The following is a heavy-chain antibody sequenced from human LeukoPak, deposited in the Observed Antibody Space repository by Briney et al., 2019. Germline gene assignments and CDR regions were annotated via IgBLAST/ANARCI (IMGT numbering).Heavy chain of an antibody. J-gene: IGHJ4*02. V-gene: IGHV4-59*01. D-gene: IGHD4-23*01. CDR2: IYYRGST. CDR1: GGSLSSYY. CDR3: ARDGGGKSRPFDY. Sequence: PSETLSLTCTVSGGSLSSYYWSWIRQPPGKGLEWIGNIYYRGSTNYNPSLKSRVTMSADTSKNQFSLKVSSVTAADTAVYYCARDGGGKSRPFDYWGQGTPVTVSS.